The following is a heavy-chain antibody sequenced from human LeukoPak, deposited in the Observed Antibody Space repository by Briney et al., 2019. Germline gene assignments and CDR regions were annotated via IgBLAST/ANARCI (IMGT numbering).Heavy chain of an antibody. V-gene: IGHV4-34*01. D-gene: IGHD1-14*01. CDR3: ARHYRRFGTYCMDV. Sequence: SETLSLTCAVYGGSFSGYYWAWIRQPPGKGLERIGEITHSGSTNYNPSLKSRVTISVDTSNNQFSLKLSSVTAADTAVYYCARHYRRFGTYCMDVWGKGTTVTISS. J-gene: IGHJ6*03. CDR2: ITHSGST. CDR1: GGSFSGYY.